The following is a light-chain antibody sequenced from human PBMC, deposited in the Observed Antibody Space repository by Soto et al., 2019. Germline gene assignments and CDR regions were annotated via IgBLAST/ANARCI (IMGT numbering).Light chain of an antibody. CDR1: SSDVGGYNY. CDR3: SSYTSSSTYV. V-gene: IGLV2-14*01. J-gene: IGLJ1*01. CDR2: DVS. Sequence: QSVLTQPASASGSPGQSITISCTGTSSDVGGYNYVSWYQQHPGKAPKLMIYDVSNRPSGVSNRFSGSKSGNTASPTISGLQAEDEADYYCSSYTSSSTYVFGTGTKVTVL.